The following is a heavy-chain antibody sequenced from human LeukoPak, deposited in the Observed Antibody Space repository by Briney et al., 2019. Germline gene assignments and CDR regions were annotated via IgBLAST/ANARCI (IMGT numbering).Heavy chain of an antibody. CDR2: IYSGGST. V-gene: IGHV3-53*04. CDR3: ARVHSSRFGELNYFDY. D-gene: IGHD3-10*01. J-gene: IGHJ4*02. Sequence: GGSLRLSCAAYGFTVSSSYMSWVRQAPGKGLEWVSVIYSGGSTYYADSVKGRFTISRHNSKNTLYLQMNSLRAEDTAVYYCARVHSSRFGELNYFDYWGQGTLVTVSS. CDR1: GFTVSSSY.